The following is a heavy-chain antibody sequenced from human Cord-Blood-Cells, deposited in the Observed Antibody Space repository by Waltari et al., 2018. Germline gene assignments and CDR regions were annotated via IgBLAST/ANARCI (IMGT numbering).Heavy chain of an antibody. Sequence: EVQLVESGGGLIQPGGSLRLSCAASGFTVSIKYMSWVRPAPGKGLGWVHVISSGGSTYYADSVKGRFTISRDNSKNTLYLQMNSLRAEDTAVYYCARDGGLAGYWYFDLWGRGALVTVSS. CDR3: ARDGGLAGYWYFDL. CDR1: GFTVSIKY. V-gene: IGHV3-53*01. J-gene: IGHJ2*01. D-gene: IGHD3-16*01. CDR2: ISSGGST.